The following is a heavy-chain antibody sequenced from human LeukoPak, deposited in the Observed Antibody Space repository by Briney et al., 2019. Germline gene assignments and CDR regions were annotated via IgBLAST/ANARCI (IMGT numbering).Heavy chain of an antibody. CDR2: IWYDGSNR. J-gene: IGHJ4*02. V-gene: IGHV3-33*08. CDR3: ARAPTSYYYFDY. CDR1: GFTFSSYG. Sequence: PGRSLRLSCAASGFTFSSYGMHWVRQAPGKGLEWVAVIWYDGSNRYYADSVKGRFTISRDNSKNTLYLQMYSLRAEDTAVYYCARAPTSYYYFDYWGQGTLVTVSS. D-gene: IGHD1-26*01.